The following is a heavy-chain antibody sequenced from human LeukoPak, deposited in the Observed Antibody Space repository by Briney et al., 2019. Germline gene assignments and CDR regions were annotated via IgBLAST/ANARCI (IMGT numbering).Heavy chain of an antibody. D-gene: IGHD3-10*01. J-gene: IGHJ4*02. CDR1: GFICSRYS. Sequence: PEVSLRLFCAVSGFICSRYSMPWARQAPGKAREGLSFHSSDCCTIQYGDSVKGRFTISRDNAKNSLYLQMNSLRDDDTAVYYCARLVFGELSSYDYWGQGTLVTVSS. CDR2: HSSDCCTI. V-gene: IGHV3-48*02. CDR3: ARLVFGELSSYDY.